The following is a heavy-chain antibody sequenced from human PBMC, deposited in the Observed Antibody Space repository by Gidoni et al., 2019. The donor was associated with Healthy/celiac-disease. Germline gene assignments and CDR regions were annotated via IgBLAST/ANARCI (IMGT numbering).Heavy chain of an antibody. J-gene: IGHJ4*02. CDR1: GFTFGSYA. D-gene: IGHD2-8*01. V-gene: IGHV3-23*01. Sequence: EVQLLESGGGLVQPGGSLRLSCAASGFTFGSYAMSWVRQAPGKGLEWVSAISGSGGSTYYADSVKGRYTISRDNSKNTLYLQMNSLRAEDTAVYYCAKDSDRYCTNGVCYRTVFDYWGQGTLVTVSS. CDR3: AKDSDRYCTNGVCYRTVFDY. CDR2: ISGSGGST.